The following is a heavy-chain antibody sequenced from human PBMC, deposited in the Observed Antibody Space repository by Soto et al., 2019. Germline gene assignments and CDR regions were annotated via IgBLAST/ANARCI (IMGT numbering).Heavy chain of an antibody. D-gene: IGHD2-21*02. CDR2: ISHDEDYI. CDR3: ARDPERLKFGDIDF. CDR1: GFIFNAYV. V-gene: IGHV3-30*03. Sequence: QVQLVESGGGVVQPGRSLRLSCATSGFIFNAYVMHWVRQAPGKGLEWVAMISHDEDYIYYGDSVKGRFTISRDNSKNMLFLQMNNLKTEDTAVYFCARDPERLKFGDIDFWGRGTLVTVPS. J-gene: IGHJ4*02.